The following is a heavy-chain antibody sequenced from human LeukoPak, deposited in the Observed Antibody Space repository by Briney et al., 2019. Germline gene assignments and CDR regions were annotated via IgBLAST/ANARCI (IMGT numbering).Heavy chain of an antibody. CDR2: IRSSGSTI. D-gene: IGHD3-16*01. CDR1: GFTFSSYE. CDR3: ARDWGSGDY. J-gene: IGHJ4*02. Sequence: GGSLRLSCAASGFTFSSYEMNWVRQAPGKGLEWVSYIRSSGSTIYYADSVKGRFTISRDNAKNSLYLQMNSLRAEDTAVYYCARDWGSGDYWGQGTLVTVSS. V-gene: IGHV3-48*03.